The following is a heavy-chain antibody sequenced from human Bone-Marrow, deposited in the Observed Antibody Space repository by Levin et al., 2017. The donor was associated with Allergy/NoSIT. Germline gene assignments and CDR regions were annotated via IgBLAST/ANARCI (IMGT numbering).Heavy chain of an antibody. D-gene: IGHD2-2*01. V-gene: IGHV4-59*08. CDR1: GASISSFY. CDR2: IYYSGST. J-gene: IGHJ4*02. Sequence: PSETLSLTCTVSGASISSFYWSWIRQPPGKGLEWIGYIYYSGSTNYSPSLKSRVSMSADMSRNQVYLTMSSVTAADTAVYYCARQAVPAAMDGFDSWGQGTLVTVSS. CDR3: ARQAVPAAMDGFDS.